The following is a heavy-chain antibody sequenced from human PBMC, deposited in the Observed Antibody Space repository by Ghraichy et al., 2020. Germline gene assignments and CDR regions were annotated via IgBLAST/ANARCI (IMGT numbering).Heavy chain of an antibody. CDR2: ISGSGGST. Sequence: GGSLRLSCAASGFTFSSYAMSWVRQAPGKGLEWVSAISGSGGSTYYADSVKGRFTISRDNSKNTLYLQMNSLRAEDTAVYYCAKVAPRYCSGGSCYGYPYYFDYWGQGTLVTVSS. D-gene: IGHD2-15*01. V-gene: IGHV3-23*01. J-gene: IGHJ4*02. CDR3: AKVAPRYCSGGSCYGYPYYFDY. CDR1: GFTFSSYA.